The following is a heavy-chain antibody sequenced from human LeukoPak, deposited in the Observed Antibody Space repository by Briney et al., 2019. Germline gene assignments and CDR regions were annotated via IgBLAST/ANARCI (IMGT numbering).Heavy chain of an antibody. CDR2: INHSGST. CDR1: GGSFSGYY. V-gene: IGHV4-34*01. D-gene: IGHD6-13*01. CDR3: ARRIAAAGRNDAFDI. J-gene: IGHJ3*02. Sequence: SETLSLTCAVYGGSFSGYYWSWIRQPPGKGLEWIGEINHSGSTNYNPSLKSRVTISVDTSKNQFSLKLSSVTAADTAVYYCARRIAAAGRNDAFDIWGQGTMVTVSS.